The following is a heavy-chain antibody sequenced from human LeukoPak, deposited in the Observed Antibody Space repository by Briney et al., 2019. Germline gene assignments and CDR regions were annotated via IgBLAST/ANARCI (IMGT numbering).Heavy chain of an antibody. CDR2: MIPIFGTA. J-gene: IGHJ4*02. D-gene: IGHD3-22*01. V-gene: IGHV1-69*05. Sequence: ASVKVSCKAAGGTFSSYAISWVRQAPGQGLEWMGGMIPIFGTANYAQKFQGRVTITTDESTSTAYMELSSLRSEDTAVYYCARELLDYYDSSGYYYVLAYWGQGTLVTVSS. CDR1: GGTFSSYA. CDR3: ARELLDYYDSSGYYYVLAY.